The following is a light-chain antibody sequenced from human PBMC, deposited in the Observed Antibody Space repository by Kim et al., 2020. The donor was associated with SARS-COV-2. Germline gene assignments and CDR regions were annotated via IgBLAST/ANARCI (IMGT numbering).Light chain of an antibody. J-gene: IGKJ5*01. V-gene: IGKV1-39*01. CDR2: AGN. Sequence: DIQLTQSPSSLSASVGDRVTITCRASQTIRIYLNWYQQKPGKAPKLLIYAGNNLQSGVPSRFSGSGSGTDFTLTISSLQPEDFATYYCQESYSDTITFGQGTRLEIK. CDR1: QTIRIY. CDR3: QESYSDTIT.